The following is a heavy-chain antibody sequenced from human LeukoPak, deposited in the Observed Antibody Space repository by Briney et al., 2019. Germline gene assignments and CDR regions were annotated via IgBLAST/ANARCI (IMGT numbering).Heavy chain of an antibody. J-gene: IGHJ5*02. CDR3: ARSLYYYGSGSWFDP. V-gene: IGHV4-30-4*01. Sequence: TSSETLSLTCTVSGGSISSGDYYWSWIRQPPGKGLEWIGYIYYSGSTYYHPSLKSRVTISVDTSKNQFSLKLSSVTAADTAVYYCARSLYYYGSGSWFDPWGQGTLVTVSS. CDR1: GGSISSGDYY. CDR2: IYYSGST. D-gene: IGHD3-10*01.